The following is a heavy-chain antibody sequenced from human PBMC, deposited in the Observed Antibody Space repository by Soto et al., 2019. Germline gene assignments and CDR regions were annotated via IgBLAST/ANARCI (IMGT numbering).Heavy chain of an antibody. V-gene: IGHV3-74*01. CDR2: INSDGSST. CDR3: ASFPTYSSPYYDILTGYYSDY. Sequence: PGGSLRLSCAASGFTFSSDWMHWVRQAPGKVLVWVSRINSDGSSTSYADSVKGRFTISRDNAKNTLYLQMNSLRAEDTAVYYCASFPTYSSPYYDILTGYYSDYWGQGTLVTVSS. D-gene: IGHD3-9*01. CDR1: GFTFSSDW. J-gene: IGHJ4*02.